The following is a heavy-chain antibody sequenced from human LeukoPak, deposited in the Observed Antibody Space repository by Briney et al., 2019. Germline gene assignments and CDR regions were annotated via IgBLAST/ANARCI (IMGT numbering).Heavy chain of an antibody. D-gene: IGHD3-22*01. J-gene: IGHJ4*02. CDR2: ISSSSSYI. CDR1: GFPFSSYS. V-gene: IGHV3-21*01. CDR3: ARDMGYYDSSGSFDY. Sequence: GGSLRLSCAASGFPFSSYSMNWVRQAPGKGLEWVSSISSSSSYIYYADSVKGRFPISRANAQTSLYLQVNCLRAHDTTVSDWARDMGYYDSSGSFDYWGQGTLVTVSS.